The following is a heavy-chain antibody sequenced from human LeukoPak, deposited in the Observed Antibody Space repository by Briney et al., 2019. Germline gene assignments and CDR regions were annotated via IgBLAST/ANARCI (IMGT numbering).Heavy chain of an antibody. J-gene: IGHJ4*02. D-gene: IGHD4-17*01. V-gene: IGHV3-48*03. CDR1: GFTFSDYE. CDR3: ARESEMLGYGDYGVDY. CDR2: ISSSGSPT. Sequence: GGSLRLSCAASGFTFSDYEMNWVRQAPGKGLEFVSFISSSGSPTYYADSVKGRFTISRDNAKNSLFLQMNSLRAEDTAVYYCARESEMLGYGDYGVDYWGQGTLVTVSS.